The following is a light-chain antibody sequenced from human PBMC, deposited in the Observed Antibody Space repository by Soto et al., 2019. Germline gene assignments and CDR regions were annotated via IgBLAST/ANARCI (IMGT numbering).Light chain of an antibody. CDR2: EVS. J-gene: IGLJ1*01. CDR1: DSNIGAHYD. CDR3: SSYTSSSTPWV. Sequence: QSVLTQPPSVSGAPGQRVTISCTGSDSNIGAHYDVNWYQQHPGKAPKLMIYEVSNRPSGVSNRFSGSKSGNTASLTISGLQAEDEADYYCSSYTSSSTPWVFGTGTKVTVL. V-gene: IGLV2-14*01.